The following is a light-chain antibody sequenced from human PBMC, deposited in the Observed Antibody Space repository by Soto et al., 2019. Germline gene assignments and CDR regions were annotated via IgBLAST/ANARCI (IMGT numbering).Light chain of an antibody. CDR1: QSISSW. CDR3: QQYNSYTSLT. J-gene: IGKJ4*01. CDR2: KES. V-gene: IGKV1-5*03. Sequence: DIQMTQSPSTLSVSVGDRVTITCRASQSISSWLAWYQQKPGKAPKLLIYKESSLDSGIPSRFSGSGSGTEFTLTISSLQPDDFATYYCQQYNSYTSLTFGGGTKVEIK.